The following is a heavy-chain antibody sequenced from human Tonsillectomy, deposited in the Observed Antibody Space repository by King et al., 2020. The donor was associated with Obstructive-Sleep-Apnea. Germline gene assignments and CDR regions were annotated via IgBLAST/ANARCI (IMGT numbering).Heavy chain of an antibody. CDR2: INPNTGGS. Sequence: GQLVQSGAEVKKPGASVKVSCTASGYTFNVYYVHWVRQAPGQGLEWMGWINPNTGGSQYAQNFQGRVTLTRDTSISTAYMELSRLRSDDTAVYYCARSLSPSVLFYNGLDVWCQGTTVTVSS. V-gene: IGHV1-2*02. J-gene: IGHJ6*02. CDR3: ARSLSPSVLFYNGLDV. CDR1: GYTFNVYY. D-gene: IGHD6-6*01.